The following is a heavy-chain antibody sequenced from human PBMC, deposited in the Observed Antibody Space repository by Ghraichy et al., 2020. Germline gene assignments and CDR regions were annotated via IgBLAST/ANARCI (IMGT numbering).Heavy chain of an antibody. D-gene: IGHD3-16*02. CDR2: IKQDGSEK. CDR3: ARDPYMITFGGVIDYYYYGMDV. CDR1: GFTFSSYW. Sequence: GGSLRLSCAASGFTFSSYWMSWVRQAPGKGLEWVANIKQDGSEKYYVDSVKGRFTISRDNAKNSLYLQMNSLRAEDTAVYYCARDPYMITFGGVIDYYYYGMDVSGQESTVAVSS. V-gene: IGHV3-7*04. J-gene: IGHJ6*02.